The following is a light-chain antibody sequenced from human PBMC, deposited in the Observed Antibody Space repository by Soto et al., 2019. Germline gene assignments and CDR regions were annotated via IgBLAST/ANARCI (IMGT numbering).Light chain of an antibody. CDR2: GAS. J-gene: IGKJ4*01. V-gene: IGKV3-20*01. Sequence: EIVLTQSPGTLSLSPGERATLSCRASQSVSSSYLAWYQQKPGQAPRLLIYGASSRATGIPARFSGSGSGTYLTLTISRLEPEDFALYYCQQYGSSLLTFGGGTKVAIK. CDR3: QQYGSSLLT. CDR1: QSVSSSY.